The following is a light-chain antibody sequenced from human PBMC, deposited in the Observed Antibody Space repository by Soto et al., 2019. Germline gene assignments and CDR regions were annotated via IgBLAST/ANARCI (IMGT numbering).Light chain of an antibody. Sequence: IQLTQSPSSLSASVGDRVTITCRASQGISSYLAWYQQKPGKAPKLLIYAASTLQSGVPSRFSGSGSGTEFTLTISSLQPDDFATYYCQQYNSYSPGWTFGQGTKVDIK. CDR2: AAS. CDR3: QQYNSYSPGWT. V-gene: IGKV1-9*01. J-gene: IGKJ1*01. CDR1: QGISSY.